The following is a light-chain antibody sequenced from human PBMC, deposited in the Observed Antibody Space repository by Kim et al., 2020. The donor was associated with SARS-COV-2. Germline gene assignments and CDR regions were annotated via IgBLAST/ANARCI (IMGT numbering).Light chain of an antibody. J-gene: IGLJ3*02. Sequence: LSPGQTASITCSGDKLGDKYACWYQQKPGQSPVLVIYQDSKRPSGIPERFSGSNSGNTATLTISGTQAMDEADYYCQAWDSSSWVFGGGTQLTVL. V-gene: IGLV3-1*01. CDR1: KLGDKY. CDR3: QAWDSSSWV. CDR2: QDS.